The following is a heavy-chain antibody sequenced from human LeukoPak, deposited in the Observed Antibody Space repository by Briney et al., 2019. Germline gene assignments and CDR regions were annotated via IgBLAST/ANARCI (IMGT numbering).Heavy chain of an antibody. CDR3: TRDFDFSSAI. J-gene: IGHJ4*02. CDR1: GFTFSIYA. Sequence: PGGSLRLSCAASGFTFSIYAMTWVRQTPGKGLVWVSRISPDGSTTGHADSVKGRFTTSRDNAKNTLFLQMNSLGAEDTAVYYCTRDFDFSSAIWGQGTLVTVSS. CDR2: ISPDGSTT. V-gene: IGHV3-74*01. D-gene: IGHD3-3*01.